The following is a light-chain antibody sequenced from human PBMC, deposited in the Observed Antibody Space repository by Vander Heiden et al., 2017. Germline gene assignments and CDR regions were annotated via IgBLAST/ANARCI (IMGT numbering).Light chain of an antibody. CDR2: DDS. CDR3: QVWDRSSDHVV. V-gene: IGLV3-21*02. J-gene: IGLJ2*01. CDR1: NIGSKS. Sequence: SSVLPQPPSVSVAPGQTARMTCGGNNIGSKSVNWYQQKPGQAPVLVVYDDSDRPSGIPERFSGSNSGNTATLTISRVEAGDEADYYCQVWDRSSDHVVFGGGTKLTVL.